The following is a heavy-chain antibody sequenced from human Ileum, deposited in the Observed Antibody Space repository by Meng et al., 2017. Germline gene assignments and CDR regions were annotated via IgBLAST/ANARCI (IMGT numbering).Heavy chain of an antibody. CDR1: GGSVSTSDYQ. CDR2: AGT. CDR3: ARDHWGSLDY. V-gene: IGHV4-61*08. J-gene: IGHJ4*02. Sequence: QVQLRGSGPGLERPSETLSLRCTVSGGSVSTSDYQWGWIRQPPGKGLEWIGYAGTNYNPSLKSRVTISVDTSKRQFSLKLTSVTAADTAVYYCARDHWGSLDYWGQGILVTVSS. D-gene: IGHD7-27*01.